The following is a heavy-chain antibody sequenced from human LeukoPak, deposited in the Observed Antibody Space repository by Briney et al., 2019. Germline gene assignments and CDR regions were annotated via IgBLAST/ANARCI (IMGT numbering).Heavy chain of an antibody. D-gene: IGHD2-15*01. CDR2: ISGSGGST. CDR3: AKIRRGVVAACFDY. CDR1: GFTVSSNY. Sequence: GGSLRLSCAASGFTVSSNYMSWVRQAPGKGLEWVSAISGSGGSTYYADSVKGRFTISRDNSKNTLCLQMNSLRAEDTAVYYCAKIRRGVVAACFDYWGQGTLVTVSS. J-gene: IGHJ4*02. V-gene: IGHV3-23*01.